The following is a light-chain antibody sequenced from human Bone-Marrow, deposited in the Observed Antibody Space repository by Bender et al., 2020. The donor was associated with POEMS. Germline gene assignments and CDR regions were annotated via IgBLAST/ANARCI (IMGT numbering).Light chain of an antibody. J-gene: IGLJ1*01. CDR3: YSYAGSLYV. CDR2: DVS. CDR1: RSDVGFYNY. V-gene: IGLV2-11*01. Sequence: QSALTQPASVSGSPGQSITISCTGIRSDVGFYNYVSWYQQHPGKAPKVMLYDVSKRPSGVPDRFSGSKSGNTASLTISGLQAEDEADYYCYSYAGSLYVFGTGTKVTVL.